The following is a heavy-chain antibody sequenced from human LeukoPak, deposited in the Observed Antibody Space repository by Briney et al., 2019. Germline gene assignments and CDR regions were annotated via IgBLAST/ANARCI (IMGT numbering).Heavy chain of an antibody. CDR1: GGSISSYY. V-gene: IGHV4-59*01. Sequence: PSETLSLTCTVSGGSISSYYWSWIRQPPGKGLEWIGYIYYSGSTNYNPSLKSRVTISVDTSKNQFSLKLSSVTAADTAVYYCARARWIATTPHDAFDIWGQGTMVTVSS. J-gene: IGHJ3*02. CDR3: ARARWIATTPHDAFDI. CDR2: IYYSGST. D-gene: IGHD5-12*01.